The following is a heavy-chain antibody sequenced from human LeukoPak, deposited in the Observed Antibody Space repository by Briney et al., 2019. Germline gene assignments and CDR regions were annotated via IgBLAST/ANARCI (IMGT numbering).Heavy chain of an antibody. V-gene: IGHV6-1*01. CDR3: ARQTSHYHLDY. CDR2: TYYRSKWNN. D-gene: IGHD1-26*01. CDR1: GDSVSSNSVA. Sequence: SQTLSLTCAISGDSVSSNSVAWNWIRQSPSRGLQWLGRTYYRSKWNNEYTVSVKSRITINSDTSKNQFSLQLNSVTPEGTAVYYCARQTSHYHLDYWGQGTLVTVSS. J-gene: IGHJ4*02.